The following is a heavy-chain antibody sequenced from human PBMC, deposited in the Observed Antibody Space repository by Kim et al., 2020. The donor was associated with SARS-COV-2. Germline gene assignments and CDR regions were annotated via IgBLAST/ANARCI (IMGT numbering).Heavy chain of an antibody. Sequence: SETLSLTCSVSGASITAYYWSWIRQPPGKGLEWIGYVHYTGSTNYNPSLESRVDMSVDTSKNQFSLRLTSVSAADTAVYYCAREGDWNYANWVDPWGHG. J-gene: IGHJ5*02. D-gene: IGHD1-7*01. CDR3: AREGDWNYANWVDP. CDR1: GASITAYY. CDR2: VHYTGST. V-gene: IGHV4-59*13.